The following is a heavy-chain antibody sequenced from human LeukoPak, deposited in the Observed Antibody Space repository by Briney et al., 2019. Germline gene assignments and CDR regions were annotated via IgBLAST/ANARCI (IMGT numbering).Heavy chain of an antibody. V-gene: IGHV1-8*01. Sequence: GASVKVSCKASGYTFTSYDINWVRQAPGQGLEWMGWMNPNSGNTAYAQKFQGRVTMTRNTSISTAYMELSSLRSEDTAVYYCARAPDYSGSYLDYWGQGTLVTVSS. J-gene: IGHJ4*02. CDR2: MNPNSGNT. CDR3: ARAPDYSGSYLDY. CDR1: GYTFTSYD. D-gene: IGHD1-26*01.